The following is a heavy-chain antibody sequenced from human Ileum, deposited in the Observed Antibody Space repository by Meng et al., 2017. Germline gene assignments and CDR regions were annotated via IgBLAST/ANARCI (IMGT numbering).Heavy chain of an antibody. V-gene: IGHV4-34*01. CDR3: AVGPASEWFFDS. CDR2: INRGGAT. D-gene: IGHD3-3*01. Sequence: VPLPQWGPGLLKPSETLSLTCAVDGGSSSGDYWSWLRQTPGKGLEWIGEINRGGATNYSPSLRSRATISIDTSKNQFSLNLTSVTAADTAVYYCAVGPASEWFFDSWGQGSLVTVSS. J-gene: IGHJ4*02. CDR1: GGSSSGDY.